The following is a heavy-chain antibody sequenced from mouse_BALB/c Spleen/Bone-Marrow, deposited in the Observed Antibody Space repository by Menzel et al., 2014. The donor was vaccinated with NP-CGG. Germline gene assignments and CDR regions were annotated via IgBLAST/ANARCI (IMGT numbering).Heavy chain of an antibody. CDR2: SRNKAKHYTT. Sequence: EVKLMESGGGLVQPGDSLILSCAPSGFTFXDFHMEWVRQPPGKRLEWIAASRNKAKHYTTEYSASVKGRFIVSRDTSQSILYLQMNALRAEDTAIYYCARDVGYGNYFVYWGQGTLVTVSA. J-gene: IGHJ3*01. CDR3: ARDVGYGNYFVY. CDR1: GFTFXDFH. D-gene: IGHD2-10*02. V-gene: IGHV7-1*02.